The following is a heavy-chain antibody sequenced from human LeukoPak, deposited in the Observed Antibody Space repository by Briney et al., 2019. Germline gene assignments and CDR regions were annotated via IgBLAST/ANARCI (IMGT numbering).Heavy chain of an antibody. J-gene: IGHJ3*02. V-gene: IGHV4-59*01. Sequence: SETLSLTCTVSGGSITSYYWSWIRQSPGKGLEWIGHIYYSRSTNYSPSLKSRVTISIDTSRKQFSLKVSSVTAADTALYYCAKWSDYANAFDIWGQGTVVIVSS. D-gene: IGHD4-17*01. CDR1: GGSITSYY. CDR3: AKWSDYANAFDI. CDR2: IYYSRST.